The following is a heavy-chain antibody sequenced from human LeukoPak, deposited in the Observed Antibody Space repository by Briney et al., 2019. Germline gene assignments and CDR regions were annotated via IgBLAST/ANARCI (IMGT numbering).Heavy chain of an antibody. D-gene: IGHD5-18*01. Sequence: PSETLSLTCTVSGGSISGYYWSWLRQPPGKGLEWIGYVYYDGSTIYNPSLKTRVTISLDTSNNQFFLKLSSVTAADTGVYYCARYSYGGFYFDYRGQGTLVTVSS. CDR3: ARYSYGGFYFDY. CDR1: GGSISGYY. J-gene: IGHJ4*02. CDR2: VYYDGST. V-gene: IGHV4-59*08.